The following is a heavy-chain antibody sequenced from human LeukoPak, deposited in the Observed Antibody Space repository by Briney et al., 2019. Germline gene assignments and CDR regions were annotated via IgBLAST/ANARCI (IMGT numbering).Heavy chain of an antibody. D-gene: IGHD4-11*01. CDR3: AHRRQYSNYCFDY. V-gene: IGHV2-5*02. CDR1: GFSLNTSGVG. Sequence: SGPTLVKPTQTLTVTCTFSGFSLNTSGVGVGWIRQPPGKALEWLALIYWDDDKRYNPSLKNRLTVTKDTSRNQVVLTMTNMDPPDTATYYCAHRRQYSNYCFDYWGQGTRVTVSS. CDR2: IYWDDDK. J-gene: IGHJ4*02.